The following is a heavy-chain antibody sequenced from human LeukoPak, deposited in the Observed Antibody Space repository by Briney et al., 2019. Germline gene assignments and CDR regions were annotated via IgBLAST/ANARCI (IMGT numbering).Heavy chain of an antibody. CDR2: IYYSGTT. Sequence: KPSAPLSLTCSVSGGSISSYQWSWIRQPPGKGLEWIGYIYYSGTTSYNPSLKSRVTISLDTSKNQFSLQLSSVTAADTALYYCARGWGYVDYWGRGTLVTVSS. CDR3: ARGWGYVDY. J-gene: IGHJ4*02. CDR1: GGSISSYQ. V-gene: IGHV4-59*01. D-gene: IGHD2-2*01.